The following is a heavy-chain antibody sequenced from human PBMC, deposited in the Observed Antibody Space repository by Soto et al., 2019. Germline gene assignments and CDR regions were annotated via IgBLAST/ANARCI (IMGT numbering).Heavy chain of an antibody. Sequence: GASVKVSCKTSGYTFSNYGINWVRQAPGQGLEWMGWISGYNGNTNYAQTVQGRVTMTTDTSTGTVYMELRSLKSDDTAIYYCSRFIMVGSWFDPNYYHGMDVWGQGTTVTVSS. CDR3: SRFIMVGSWFDPNYYHGMDV. CDR2: ISGYNGNT. CDR1: GYTFSNYG. J-gene: IGHJ6*02. D-gene: IGHD2-15*01. V-gene: IGHV1-18*01.